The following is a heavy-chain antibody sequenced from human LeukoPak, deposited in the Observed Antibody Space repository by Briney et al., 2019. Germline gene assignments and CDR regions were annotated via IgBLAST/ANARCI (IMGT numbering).Heavy chain of an antibody. Sequence: SETLSLTCTVSGGSISSYYWSWIRQPPGKGLEWIGYIYYSGSTNYNPSLKSRVTISVDTSKNQFSLKLSSVTAADTAVYYCARARNYDSSSYLGYWGQGTLVTVSS. D-gene: IGHD3-22*01. CDR1: GGSISSYY. V-gene: IGHV4-59*01. J-gene: IGHJ4*02. CDR3: ARARNYDSSSYLGY. CDR2: IYYSGST.